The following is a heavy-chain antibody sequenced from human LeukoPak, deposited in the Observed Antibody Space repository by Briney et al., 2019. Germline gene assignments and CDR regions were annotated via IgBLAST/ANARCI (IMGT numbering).Heavy chain of an antibody. CDR1: GFTFSSYG. J-gene: IGHJ4*02. CDR2: ISYDGSNK. Sequence: GGSLRLSCAASGFTFSSYGMHWVRQVPGKGLEWVAVISYDGSNKYYADSVKGRFTISRDNSKNTLYLQMNSLRAEDTAVYYCAKGGHYYGSGSYVPYPPHLDFDYWGQGTLVTVSS. V-gene: IGHV3-30*18. D-gene: IGHD3-10*01. CDR3: AKGGHYYGSGSYVPYPPHLDFDY.